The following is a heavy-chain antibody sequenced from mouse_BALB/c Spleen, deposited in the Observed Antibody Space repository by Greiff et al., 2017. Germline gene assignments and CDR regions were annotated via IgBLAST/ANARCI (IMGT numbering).Heavy chain of an antibody. J-gene: IGHJ4*01. CDR1: GFTFSSYG. Sequence: VQLKESGGGLVQPGGSLKLSCAASGFTFSSYGMSWVRQTPDKRLELVATINSNGGSTYYPDSVKGRFTISRDNAKNTLYLQMSSLKSEDTAMYYCARVLLRAMDYWGQGTSVTVSS. CDR3: ARVLLRAMDY. CDR2: INSNGGST. D-gene: IGHD1-1*01. V-gene: IGHV5-6-3*01.